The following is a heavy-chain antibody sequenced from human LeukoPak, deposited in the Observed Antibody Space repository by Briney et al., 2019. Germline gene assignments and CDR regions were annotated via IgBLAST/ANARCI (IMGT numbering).Heavy chain of an antibody. V-gene: IGHV4-38-2*01. Sequence: PSETLSLTCAVSGYSISSGYYWGWIRQPPGKGLEWIGSIYHSGSTYYNPSLKSRVTISVDTSKNQFSLKLSSVTAADTAVYYCARRHRTYFDYWGQGTLVTVX. CDR3: ARRHRTYFDY. D-gene: IGHD2-21*01. J-gene: IGHJ4*02. CDR2: IYHSGST. CDR1: GYSISSGYY.